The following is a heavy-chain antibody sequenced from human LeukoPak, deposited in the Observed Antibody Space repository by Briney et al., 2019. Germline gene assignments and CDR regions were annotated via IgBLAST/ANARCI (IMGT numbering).Heavy chain of an antibody. CDR3: ARDGRGLYGMDV. D-gene: IGHD3-10*01. CDR2: IYYSGST. Sequence: TSETLSLTCTVSGGSISSYYWSWIRQPPGKGLEWIGYIYYSGSTNYNPSLKSRVTISVDTSKNQFSLKLSSVTAADTAVYYCARDGRGLYGMDVWGQGTTVTVSS. J-gene: IGHJ6*02. V-gene: IGHV4-59*01. CDR1: GGSISSYY.